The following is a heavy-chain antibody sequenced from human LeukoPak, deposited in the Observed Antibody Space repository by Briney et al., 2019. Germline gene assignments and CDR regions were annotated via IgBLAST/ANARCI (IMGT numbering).Heavy chain of an antibody. V-gene: IGHV1-2*02. J-gene: IGHJ4*02. CDR2: INPNSGGT. CDR3: ASALIAVDGTSFDS. Sequence: ASVKVSCKTSGYTFTGYYMHWVRQAPGQGLEWMAWINPNSGGTNSAQKFQGRVTTTRDTSISTAYMELSSLRSDDTAVYYCASALIAVDGTSFDSWGQGTLVTVSS. CDR1: GYTFTGYY. D-gene: IGHD6-19*01.